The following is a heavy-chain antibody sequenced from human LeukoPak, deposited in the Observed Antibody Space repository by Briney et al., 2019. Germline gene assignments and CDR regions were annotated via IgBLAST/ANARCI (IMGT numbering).Heavy chain of an antibody. V-gene: IGHV1-2*02. CDR3: ARDLRWELRVDY. CDR2: INPNSGGT. Sequence: EASVKVSCKASGGTFSSYAISWVRQAPGQGLEWMGWINPNSGGTNYAQKFQGRVTMTRDTSISTAYMELSRLRSDDTAVYYCARDLRWELRVDYWGQGTLVTVSS. D-gene: IGHD1-26*01. J-gene: IGHJ4*02. CDR1: GGTFSSYA.